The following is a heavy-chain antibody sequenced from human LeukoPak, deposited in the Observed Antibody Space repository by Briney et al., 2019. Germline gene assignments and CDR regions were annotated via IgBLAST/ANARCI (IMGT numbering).Heavy chain of an antibody. D-gene: IGHD2-15*01. CDR3: AKDYGRYCSGGSCYVADAFDI. J-gene: IGHJ3*02. Sequence: GGSLRLSCAASGFTFSSYGMHWVRQAPGKGLEWVAFIRYDGSNKYYTDSVKGRFTISRDNSKNTLYLQMNSLRAEDTAVYYCAKDYGRYCSGGSCYVADAFDIWGQGTMVTVSS. V-gene: IGHV3-30*02. CDR2: IRYDGSNK. CDR1: GFTFSSYG.